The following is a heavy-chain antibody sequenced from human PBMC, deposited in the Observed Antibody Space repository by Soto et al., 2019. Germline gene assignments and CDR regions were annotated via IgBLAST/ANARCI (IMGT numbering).Heavy chain of an antibody. D-gene: IGHD1-26*01. Sequence: ESGGGLVQPGGSLRLSCAASGFRFSGSYMSWVRQVPGNGLEWVANIDPSGTKKYYVGSVTGRFTISRDNAKNSLYLHMNSLRAEDTAEYYCARELIVGPAEYFHHWGQGTLVTVSS. CDR1: GFRFSGSY. V-gene: IGHV3-7*01. J-gene: IGHJ1*01. CDR2: IDPSGTKK. CDR3: ARELIVGPAEYFHH.